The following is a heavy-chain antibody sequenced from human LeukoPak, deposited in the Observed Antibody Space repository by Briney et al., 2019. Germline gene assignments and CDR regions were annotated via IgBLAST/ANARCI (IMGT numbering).Heavy chain of an antibody. V-gene: IGHV1-46*01. CDR3: ARGYMTRYYYMDV. J-gene: IGHJ6*03. CDR1: GGTFSSYA. Sequence: ASVKVSCKASGGTFSSYAISWVRQAPGQGLEWMGIINPSGGSTSYAQKFQGRVTMTRDMSTSTVYMELSSLGSEDTAVYYCARGYMTRYYYMDVWGKGTTVTVSS. D-gene: IGHD1-1*01. CDR2: INPSGGST.